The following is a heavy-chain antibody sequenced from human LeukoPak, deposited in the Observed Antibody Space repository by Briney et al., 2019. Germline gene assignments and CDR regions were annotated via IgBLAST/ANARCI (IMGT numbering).Heavy chain of an antibody. CDR1: GFTFSSYW. V-gene: IGHV3-7*01. CDR2: IKQDGSEK. CDR3: ARGPPGFSSSWYYYYMDV. Sequence: GGSLRLSCAASGFTFSSYWMSWVRQAPGKGLEWVANIKQDGSEKYYVDSVKGRFTISRDDAKDSLYLQMNSLRAEDTAVYYCARGPPGFSSSWYYYYMDVWGKGTTVTVSS. D-gene: IGHD6-13*01. J-gene: IGHJ6*03.